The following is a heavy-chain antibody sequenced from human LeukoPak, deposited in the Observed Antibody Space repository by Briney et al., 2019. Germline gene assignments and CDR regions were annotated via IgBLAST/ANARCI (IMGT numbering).Heavy chain of an antibody. CDR1: GFTFSDYY. Sequence: MAGGSLRLSCAASGFTFSDYYMSWIRQAPGKGLEWVSYISSSGSTIYYADSVKGRFTISRDNAKNSLYLQMNSLRAEDTAVYYCARDSFGSEEYGGPYYYGMDVWGQGTTVTVSS. J-gene: IGHJ6*02. V-gene: IGHV3-11*04. CDR2: ISSSGSTI. D-gene: IGHD4-23*01. CDR3: ARDSFGSEEYGGPYYYGMDV.